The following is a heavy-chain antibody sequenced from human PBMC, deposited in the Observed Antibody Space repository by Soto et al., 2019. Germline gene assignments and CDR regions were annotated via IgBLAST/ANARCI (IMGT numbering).Heavy chain of an antibody. J-gene: IGHJ5*02. Sequence: PSETLSLTCTVSGGSISSSSYYWGWIRQPPGKGLEWIGSIYYSGSTYYNPSLKSRVTISVDTSKNQFSLKLSSVTAADTAVYYCARQYLYYDILTGYPNWFDPWGQGTLVTVSS. CDR2: IYYSGST. D-gene: IGHD3-9*01. V-gene: IGHV4-39*01. CDR1: GGSISSSSYY. CDR3: ARQYLYYDILTGYPNWFDP.